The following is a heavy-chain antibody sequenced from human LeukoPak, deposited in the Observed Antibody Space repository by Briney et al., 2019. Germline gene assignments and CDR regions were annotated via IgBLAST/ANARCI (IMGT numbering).Heavy chain of an antibody. CDR1: GGSISSYC. D-gene: IGHD3-3*01. CDR3: AGDVSVFGVVSD. Sequence: SETLSLTCTVSGGSISSYCWSWIRQPPGKGLEWIGYIYYSGSTNYNPSLKSRVTISVDTSKNQFSLKLSSVTAADTAVYYCAGDVSVFGVVSDWGQGTLVTVSS. CDR2: IYYSGST. V-gene: IGHV4-59*01. J-gene: IGHJ4*02.